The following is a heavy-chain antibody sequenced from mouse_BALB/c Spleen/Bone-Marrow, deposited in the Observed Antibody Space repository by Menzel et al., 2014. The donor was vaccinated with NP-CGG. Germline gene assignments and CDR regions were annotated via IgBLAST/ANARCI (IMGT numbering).Heavy chain of an antibody. Sequence: EVMLVESGGDLVKPGGSLKLSCAASGFTFSSYGMSWVRQTPDKRLEWVATINSGGVNTYYIDSVKGRFTISRDNAKNTLYLQMSSLKSGDTAMYHCARRGNWDGRAAMDYWGQGTSVTVSS. D-gene: IGHD4-1*01. J-gene: IGHJ4*01. CDR3: ARRGNWDGRAAMDY. CDR2: INSGGVNT. CDR1: GFTFSSYG. V-gene: IGHV5-6*02.